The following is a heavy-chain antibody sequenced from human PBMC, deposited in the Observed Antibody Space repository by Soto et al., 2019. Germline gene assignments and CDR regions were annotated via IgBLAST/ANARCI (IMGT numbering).Heavy chain of an antibody. D-gene: IGHD3-10*01. CDR1: GYTFTSYG. J-gene: IGHJ6*02. Sequence: ASLKVSCKASGYTFTSYGISWVRQAPGQGLEWMGWISAYNGNTNYAQKLQGRVTMTTDTSTSTAYMELRSLRSDDTAVYYCARGGAPVLLWFGEAAIDGMDVWGQGTTVTVSS. CDR2: ISAYNGNT. CDR3: ARGGAPVLLWFGEAAIDGMDV. V-gene: IGHV1-18*01.